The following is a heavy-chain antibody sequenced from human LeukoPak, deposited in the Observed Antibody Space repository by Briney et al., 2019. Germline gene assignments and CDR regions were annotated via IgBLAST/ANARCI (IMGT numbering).Heavy chain of an antibody. CDR3: AKDDYGSESYYFDY. D-gene: IGHD3-10*01. J-gene: IGHJ4*02. CDR2: ISYDGSNK. Sequence: PGGSLRLSCAASGFTFSSYGMHWVRQAPGKGLEWVAVISYDGSNKYYADSVKGRFTISRDNSKNTLYLQMNSLRAEDTAVYYCAKDDYGSESYYFDYWGQGTLVTVSS. CDR1: GFTFSSYG. V-gene: IGHV3-30*18.